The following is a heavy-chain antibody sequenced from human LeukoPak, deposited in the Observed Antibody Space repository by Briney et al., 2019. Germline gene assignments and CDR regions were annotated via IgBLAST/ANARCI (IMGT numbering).Heavy chain of an antibody. CDR2: IYTSGST. CDR3: ARGSGKVARRAAGIDY. J-gene: IGHJ4*02. D-gene: IGHD1-26*01. CDR1: GGSISSYY. V-gene: IGHV4-4*07. Sequence: SETLSLTCTVSGGSISSYYWSWIRQPAGKGLEWIGRIYTSGSTNYNPSLKSRVTMSVDTSKNQFSLKLSSVTAADTAVYYCARGSGKVARRAAGIDYWGQGTLVTVSS.